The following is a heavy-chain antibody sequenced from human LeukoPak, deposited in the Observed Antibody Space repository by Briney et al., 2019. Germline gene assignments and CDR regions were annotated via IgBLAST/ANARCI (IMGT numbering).Heavy chain of an antibody. J-gene: IGHJ5*02. Sequence: PSETLSLTCTVSGYSISSGYYWGWIRQPPGKGLEWIGSIYHSGSTYYNPSLKSRVTISVDTSKNQFSLKLSSVTAADTAVYYCASVVVVAATPRWFDPWGQGTLVTVSS. CDR3: ASVVVVAATPRWFDP. CDR2: IYHSGST. CDR1: GYSISSGYY. D-gene: IGHD2-15*01. V-gene: IGHV4-38-2*02.